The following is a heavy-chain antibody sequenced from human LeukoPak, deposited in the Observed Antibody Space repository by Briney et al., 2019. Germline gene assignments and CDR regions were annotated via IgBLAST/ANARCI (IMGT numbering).Heavy chain of an antibody. D-gene: IGHD6-25*01. CDR2: ISGPGTST. CDR3: AKPGGPGIAARGAFDL. V-gene: IGHV3-23*01. Sequence: GGSLRLSCAASGFIFSDYALQWVRQAPGKGLEWVSGISGPGTSTYYVDSVKGRFTISRDNSKNLLFLQMDSLRAEDTALYYCAKPGGPGIAARGAFDLWGQGTMVTVSS. CDR1: GFIFSDYA. J-gene: IGHJ3*01.